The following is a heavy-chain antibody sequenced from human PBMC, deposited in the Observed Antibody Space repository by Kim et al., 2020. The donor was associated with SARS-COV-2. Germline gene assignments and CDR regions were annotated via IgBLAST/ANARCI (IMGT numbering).Heavy chain of an antibody. Sequence: SETLSLTCTVSGGSISSYYWSWIRQPPGKGLEWIGYIYYSGSTNYNPSLKSRVTISVDTSKNQFSLKLSSVTAADTAVYYCAREFPAAGVDYWGQGTLVTVSS. CDR2: IYYSGST. V-gene: IGHV4-59*13. CDR1: GGSISSYY. CDR3: AREFPAAGVDY. D-gene: IGHD6-13*01. J-gene: IGHJ4*02.